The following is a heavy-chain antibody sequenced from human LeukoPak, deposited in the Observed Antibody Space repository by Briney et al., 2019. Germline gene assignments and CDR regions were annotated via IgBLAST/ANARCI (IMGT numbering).Heavy chain of an antibody. V-gene: IGHV1-3*01. CDR3: ARVSSNWRDFDY. D-gene: IGHD6-13*01. Sequence: ASVTVSCKASGYTFTSYAMHWVRQAPGQRLEWMGWINAGNGNTKYSQKFQGRVTITRDTSASTAYMELSSLRSEDTAVYYCARVSSNWRDFDYWGQGTLVTVSS. CDR1: GYTFTSYA. J-gene: IGHJ4*02. CDR2: INAGNGNT.